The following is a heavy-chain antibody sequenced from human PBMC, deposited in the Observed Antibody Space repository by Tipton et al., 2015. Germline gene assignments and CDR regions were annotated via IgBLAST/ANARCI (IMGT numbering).Heavy chain of an antibody. CDR2: IRSKTDGGTT. CDR3: ARDGGEGAGTPPYYFAY. D-gene: IGHD6-19*01. J-gene: IGHJ4*02. Sequence: SLRLSCTASGFSFHNAWMNWVRQAPGKGLEWIGRIRSKTDGGTTDYAAPVKGRFTISRDDSKNTLYLQMNRLRAEDTAVYYCARDGGEGAGTPPYYFAYWGQGTLVTVSS. CDR1: GFSFHNAW. V-gene: IGHV3-15*07.